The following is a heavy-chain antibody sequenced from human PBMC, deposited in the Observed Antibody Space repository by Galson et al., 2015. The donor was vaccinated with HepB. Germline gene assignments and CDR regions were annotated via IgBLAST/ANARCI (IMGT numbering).Heavy chain of an antibody. Sequence: SVKVSCKASGYTFTGYYMHWVRQAPGQGLEWMGWINPNSGGTNYAQKFQGRVTMTRDTSISTAYMELSRLRSDDTAVYYCARSMGYIVVFDYWGQGTLVTVSS. CDR2: INPNSGGT. D-gene: IGHD3-22*01. V-gene: IGHV1-2*02. CDR3: ARSMGYIVVFDY. CDR1: GYTFTGYY. J-gene: IGHJ4*02.